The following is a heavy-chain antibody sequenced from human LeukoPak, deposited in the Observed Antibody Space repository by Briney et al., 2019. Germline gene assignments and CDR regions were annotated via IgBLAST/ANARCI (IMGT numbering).Heavy chain of an antibody. CDR3: ARETGDYYGSGDPDY. D-gene: IGHD3-10*01. V-gene: IGHV1-18*01. Sequence: ASVKVSCKASGGTFSSYAISWVRQAPGQGLEWMGWISAYNGNTNYAQKLRGRVTMTTDTSTSTAYMELRSLRSDDTAVYYCARETGDYYGSGDPDYWGQGTLVTVSS. CDR2: ISAYNGNT. J-gene: IGHJ4*01. CDR1: GGTFSSYA.